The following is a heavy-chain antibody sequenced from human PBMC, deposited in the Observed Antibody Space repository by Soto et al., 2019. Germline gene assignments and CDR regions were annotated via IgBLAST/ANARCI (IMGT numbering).Heavy chain of an antibody. J-gene: IGHJ4*02. V-gene: IGHV4-30-2*01. Sequence: QLQLQESGSGLVKPSQTLSLTCAVSGGSISSGGYSWSWIQQPPGKGLEWIGYIYHSGSTYYNPSLXSXVXIXXDRSKNQFSLKLSSVTAADTAVYYCAGGPGVARNYWGQGTLVTVSS. CDR1: GGSISSGGYS. CDR2: IYHSGST. D-gene: IGHD5-12*01. CDR3: AGGPGVARNY.